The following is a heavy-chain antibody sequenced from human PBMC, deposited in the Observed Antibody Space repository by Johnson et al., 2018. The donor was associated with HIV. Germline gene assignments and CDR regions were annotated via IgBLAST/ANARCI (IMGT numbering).Heavy chain of an antibody. CDR2: ISSAGSDK. CDR3: AREGPSERAGFDI. V-gene: IGHV3-30*03. J-gene: IGHJ3*02. CDR1: GFTFSSFG. Sequence: QVQLVESGGGVVQPGRSLRLSCAVSGFTFSSFGMHWVRQAPGKGLEWMAVISSAGSDKYYADSVKGRFTISRDSAKNTLYLQMNSLRAEDTAVYDCAREGPSERAGFDIWGQGTMVTVSS.